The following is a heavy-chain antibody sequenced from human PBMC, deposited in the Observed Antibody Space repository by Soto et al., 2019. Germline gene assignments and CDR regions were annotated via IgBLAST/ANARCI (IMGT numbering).Heavy chain of an antibody. CDR1: GGTFSSYA. CDR2: IIPIFGTA. Sequence: GASVKVSCKASGGTFSSYAISWVRQAPGQGLEWMGGIIPIFGTANYAQKFQGRVTITADESTSTAYMELSSLRSEDTAVYYCARRGIPDVRRYCSGYYQQFDYWGQGTLVTVSS. J-gene: IGHJ4*02. D-gene: IGHD2-15*01. V-gene: IGHV1-69*13. CDR3: ARRGIPDVRRYCSGYYQQFDY.